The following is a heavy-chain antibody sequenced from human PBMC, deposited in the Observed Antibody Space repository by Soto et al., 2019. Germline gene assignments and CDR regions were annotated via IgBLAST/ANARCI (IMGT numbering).Heavy chain of an antibody. CDR1: GFTFSSYA. V-gene: IGHV3-30-3*01. J-gene: IGHJ4*02. D-gene: IGHD3-10*01. CDR3: ARGKHPLIWFGEPLDY. CDR2: ISYDGSNK. Sequence: GGSLRLSCAASGFTFSSYAMHWVRQAPGKGLEWVAVISYDGSNKYYADSVKGRFTISRDNSKNTLYLQMNSLRAEDTAVYYCARGKHPLIWFGEPLDYWGQGTLVTVSS.